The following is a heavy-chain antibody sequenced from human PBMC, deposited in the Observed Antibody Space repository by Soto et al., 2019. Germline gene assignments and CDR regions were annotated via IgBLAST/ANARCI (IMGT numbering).Heavy chain of an antibody. J-gene: IGHJ6*03. CDR1: GYTFTSYG. Sequence: QVQLVQSGAEVKKPGASVKVSCKASGYTFTSYGISWVRQAPGQGLEWMGWISAYNGNTNYAQELQGRVTMTTDTTTSTAYTELRSLRSDDTAVYYCARVDSGYDDASNYYYYYMDVWGKGTTVTVSS. V-gene: IGHV1-18*01. CDR2: ISAYNGNT. CDR3: ARVDSGYDDASNYYYYYMDV. D-gene: IGHD5-12*01.